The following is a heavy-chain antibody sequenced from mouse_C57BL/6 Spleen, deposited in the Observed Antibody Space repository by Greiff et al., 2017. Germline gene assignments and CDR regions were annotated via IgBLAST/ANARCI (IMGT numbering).Heavy chain of an antibody. D-gene: IGHD2-4*01. V-gene: IGHV1-26*01. CDR1: GYTFTDYY. CDR3: AREDYDPYFDY. CDR2: INPNNGGT. Sequence: EVQLQQSGPELVKPGASVKISCKASGYTFTDYYMNWVKQSHGKSLEWIGDINPNNGGTSYNQKFKGKATLTVDKSSSTAYMELRSLTSEDSAVYDCAREDYDPYFDYWGQGTTLTVSS. J-gene: IGHJ2*01.